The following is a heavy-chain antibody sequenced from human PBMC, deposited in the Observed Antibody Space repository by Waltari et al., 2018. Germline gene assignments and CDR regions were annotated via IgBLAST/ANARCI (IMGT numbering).Heavy chain of an antibody. CDR1: GGSFSGYY. Sequence: QVQLQQWGAGLLKPSETLSLTCAVYGGSFSGYYWSWIRQPPGKGLEWIGEINHSGSNNYNPSLKSRVTISVETSKNQFSLKLSSVTAADTAVYYCARAHPVLRFLEWSRPYFDYWGQGTLVTVSS. D-gene: IGHD3-3*01. V-gene: IGHV4-34*01. J-gene: IGHJ4*02. CDR2: INHSGSN. CDR3: ARAHPVLRFLEWSRPYFDY.